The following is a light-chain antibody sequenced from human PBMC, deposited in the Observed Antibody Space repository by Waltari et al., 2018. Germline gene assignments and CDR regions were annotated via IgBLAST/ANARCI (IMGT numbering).Light chain of an antibody. J-gene: IGKJ4*01. V-gene: IGKV1-5*03. Sequence: DIQMTQSPSTLSASVGDRVTITCRASQSTSDCLAWYQQKPGKAPKLLIYQASNLESGVPSRFSGSGSGTEFTLTISSLQPDDSATYYCQHYNGYPLTFGGGTKVEIK. CDR1: QSTSDC. CDR3: QHYNGYPLT. CDR2: QAS.